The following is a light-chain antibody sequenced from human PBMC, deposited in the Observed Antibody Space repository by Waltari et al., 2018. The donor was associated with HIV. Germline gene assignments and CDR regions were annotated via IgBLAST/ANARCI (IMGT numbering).Light chain of an antibody. CDR2: KVS. J-gene: IGKJ2*01. CDR1: QTLVHDDGRTY. CDR3: MQTTQFPYT. V-gene: IGKV2-24*01. Sequence: DIVLTQPPLSSPVPLGQPASISCKSSQTLVHDDGRTYLSWLHQRPGQPPRILIYKVSDRFSGVPDRFSGSGAKTEFTLKISSIEADDVGVFYCMQTTQFPYTFGQGTKLEI.